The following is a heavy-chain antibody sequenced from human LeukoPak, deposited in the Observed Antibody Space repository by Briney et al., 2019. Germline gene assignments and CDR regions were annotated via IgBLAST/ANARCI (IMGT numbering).Heavy chain of an antibody. CDR3: ATRVNYYYGSGKNLAHDAFDT. J-gene: IGHJ3*02. CDR2: IYPGDSDT. CDR1: GYSFTSYW. Sequence: GESLKISCKGSGYSFTSYWIGWVRQMPGKGLEWMGIIYPGDSDTRYSPSFQGQVTISADKSISTAYLQWSSLKASDTAMYYCATRVNYYYGSGKNLAHDAFDTWGQGTMVTVSS. D-gene: IGHD3-10*01. V-gene: IGHV5-51*01.